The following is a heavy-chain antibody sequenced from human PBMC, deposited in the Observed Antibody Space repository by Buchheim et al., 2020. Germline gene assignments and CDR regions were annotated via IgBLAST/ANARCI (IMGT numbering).Heavy chain of an antibody. Sequence: EVQLVESGGGLVKPGGSLRLSCAASGFTFSSYSMNWVRQAPGKGLEWVSSISSSSSSYIYYADSVKGRFTISSDNAKNSLYLQMNSLRAEDTAVYYCARDSSGWFYYYYGMDVWGQGTT. CDR1: GFTFSSYS. CDR2: ISSSSSSYI. J-gene: IGHJ6*02. CDR3: ARDSSGWFYYYYGMDV. V-gene: IGHV3-21*01. D-gene: IGHD6-13*01.